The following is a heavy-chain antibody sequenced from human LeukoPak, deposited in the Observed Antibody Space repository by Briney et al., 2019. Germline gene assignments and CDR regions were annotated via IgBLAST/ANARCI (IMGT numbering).Heavy chain of an antibody. CDR1: GFTFSSYG. D-gene: IGHD6-13*01. CDR2: IRYDGSNK. CDR3: ARIAAADYYYYMDV. J-gene: IGHJ6*03. V-gene: IGHV3-30*02. Sequence: SGGSLRLSCAASGFTFSSYGMHWVRQAPGKGLEWVAFIRYDGSNKYYADSVKGRFTISRDNSKNTLYLQMNSLRAEDTAVYYCARIAAADYYYYMDVWGKGTTVTVSS.